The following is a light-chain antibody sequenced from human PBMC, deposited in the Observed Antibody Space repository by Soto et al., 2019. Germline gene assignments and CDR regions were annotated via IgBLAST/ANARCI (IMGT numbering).Light chain of an antibody. J-gene: IGLJ1*01. Sequence: QSALTQPPSASGSPGQSVTISCTGTSSDVGGDNYVSWYQQHPGKAPKLMIYGVTKRPSGVPDRFSGSKSDNTASLTVSGLQAEDEADYYCSSYGGSNSYVFGTGTKLTVL. CDR2: GVT. V-gene: IGLV2-8*01. CDR3: SSYGGSNSYV. CDR1: SSDVGGDNY.